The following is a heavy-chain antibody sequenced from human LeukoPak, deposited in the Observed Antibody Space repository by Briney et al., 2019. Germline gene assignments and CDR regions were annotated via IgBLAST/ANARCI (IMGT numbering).Heavy chain of an antibody. V-gene: IGHV3-20*04. Sequence: GGSLRLSCATSGFRFEDYGMSWVRQPPGKGLEWVSHINWHGGSTAYADSVKGRFTISRDNAKTSLYLQMNSLRAEDTALYFCARNSLSDYYYYYMDVWGKGTTVTVSS. CDR1: GFRFEDYG. J-gene: IGHJ6*03. CDR2: INWHGGST. D-gene: IGHD2-21*01. CDR3: ARNSLSDYYYYYMDV.